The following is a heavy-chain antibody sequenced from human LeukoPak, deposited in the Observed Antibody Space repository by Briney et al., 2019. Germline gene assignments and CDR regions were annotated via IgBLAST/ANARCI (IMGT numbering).Heavy chain of an antibody. CDR2: ISWNSGSI. CDR3: AKDHGSGWYSGFDY. CDR1: GFTFDDYA. Sequence: GGSLRLSCAASGFTFDDYAMHWVRQAPGKGLEWVSGISWNSGSIGYADSVKGRFTISRDNAKNSLYLQMNSLRAEDTALYYCAKDHGSGWYSGFDYWGQGTLVTVSS. V-gene: IGHV3-9*01. D-gene: IGHD6-19*01. J-gene: IGHJ4*02.